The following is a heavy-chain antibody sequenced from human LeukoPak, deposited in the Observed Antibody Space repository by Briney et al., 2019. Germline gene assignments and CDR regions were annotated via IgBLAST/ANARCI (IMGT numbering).Heavy chain of an antibody. D-gene: IGHD1-20*01. Sequence: SETLSLTCTVSGGSISSYYWGWIRQPPGKGLEWIGYIYDTGNTNYNPSLKSRVTISLDTSKNQFSLKLTSLTAADTAVYFCARFSDNWFFDYWGQGTLVTVSS. CDR1: GGSISSYY. V-gene: IGHV4-59*01. CDR2: IYDTGNT. CDR3: ARFSDNWFFDY. J-gene: IGHJ4*02.